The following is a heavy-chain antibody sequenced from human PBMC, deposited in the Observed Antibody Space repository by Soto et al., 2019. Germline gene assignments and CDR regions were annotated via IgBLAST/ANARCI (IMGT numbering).Heavy chain of an antibody. CDR1: GFTFTSSA. CDR3: AAPNSSSWYGEYYYYGMDV. J-gene: IGHJ6*02. CDR2: IVVGSGNT. D-gene: IGHD6-13*01. Sequence: SVKVSCKASGFTFTSSAVQWVRQARGQRLEWIGWIVVGSGNTNYAQKFQERVTITRDMSTSTAYMELSSLRSEDTAVYYCAAPNSSSWYGEYYYYGMDVWGQGTTVTVS. V-gene: IGHV1-58*01.